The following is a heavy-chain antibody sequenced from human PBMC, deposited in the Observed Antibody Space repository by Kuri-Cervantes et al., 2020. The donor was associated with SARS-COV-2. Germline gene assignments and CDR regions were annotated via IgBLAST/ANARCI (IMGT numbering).Heavy chain of an antibody. D-gene: IGHD3-22*01. CDR3: ANLQWLLIDDAFDI. V-gene: IGHV4-34*01. J-gene: IGHJ3*02. Sequence: SQTLSLTCAVYGGSFSGYYWSWIRQPPGKGLEWIGEINHSGSTNYNPSLKSRVTISVDTSKNQFSLKLSSVTAADTAVYYCANLQWLLIDDAFDIWGQGTMVTVSS. CDR1: GGSFSGYY. CDR2: INHSGST.